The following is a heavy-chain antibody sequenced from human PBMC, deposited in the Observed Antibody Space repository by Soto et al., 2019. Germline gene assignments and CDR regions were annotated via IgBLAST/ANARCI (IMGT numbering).Heavy chain of an antibody. D-gene: IGHD2-21*02. CDR3: ARASPVICGGDPCYRLDSSFDS. V-gene: IGHV1-69*01. CDR2: IIPLFGTP. J-gene: IGHJ5*01. CDR1: GATFSTTG. Sequence: QVQLVQSGAEVRKPGSSLRVSCKSSGATFSTTGISWVRQAPGQGLEWMGGIIPLFGTPKYARKSQGRVSMTADESTNTVYMELNSLRPDDAAVYYCARASPVICGGDPCYRLDSSFDSWGQGSLVIVSS.